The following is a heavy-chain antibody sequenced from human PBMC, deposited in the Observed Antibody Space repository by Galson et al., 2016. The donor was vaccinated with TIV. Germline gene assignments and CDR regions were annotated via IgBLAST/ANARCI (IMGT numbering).Heavy chain of an antibody. D-gene: IGHD2-2*01. V-gene: IGHV1-8*02. J-gene: IGHJ5*02. CDR1: GYTFTSYH. CDR3: AGSWSVVAPNWVDP. CDR2: INPDSGNT. Sequence: SVKASCKASGYTFTSYHINWVRQATGQGLEWMGWINPDSGNTGYVQKFQGRVTMTRNISASTVYMELSSLRSEDTAVYYCAGSWSVVAPNWVDPWGQGTLVTVSS.